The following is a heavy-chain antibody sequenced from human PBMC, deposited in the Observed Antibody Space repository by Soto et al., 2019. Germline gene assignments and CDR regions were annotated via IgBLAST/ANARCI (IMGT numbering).Heavy chain of an antibody. CDR1: GFTFSSYE. CDR3: ARDKWGGDY. J-gene: IGHJ4*02. Sequence: EVQLVESGGGLVQPGVSLRLSCAASGFTFSSYEMNWVRQAPGKGLDWVSYISSSGSTIYYADSVKGLFTISRDNAKNSLYLHMNSLRAEATAVYYCARDKWGGDYWGQGPLVTVSS. CDR2: ISSSGSTI. V-gene: IGHV3-48*03. D-gene: IGHD7-27*01.